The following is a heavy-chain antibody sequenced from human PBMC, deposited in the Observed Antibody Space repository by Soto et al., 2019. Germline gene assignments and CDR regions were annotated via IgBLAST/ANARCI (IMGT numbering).Heavy chain of an antibody. V-gene: IGHV4-31*03. D-gene: IGHD6-19*01. Sequence: TLSLTCTVSGGSISSGGYYWSWIRQHPGKGLEWIGYIYYSGSTYYNPSLKSRVTISVDTSKNQFSLKLSSVTAADTAVYYCARGGIAVAGTTPHYYYGTDVWGQGTTVTVSS. CDR3: ARGGIAVAGTTPHYYYGTDV. CDR1: GGSISSGGYY. J-gene: IGHJ6*02. CDR2: IYYSGST.